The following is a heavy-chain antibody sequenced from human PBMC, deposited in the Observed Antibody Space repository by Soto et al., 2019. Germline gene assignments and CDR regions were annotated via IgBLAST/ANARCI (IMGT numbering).Heavy chain of an antibody. D-gene: IGHD6-19*01. V-gene: IGHV1-8*02. CDR3: STWGRNGWYTGFF. CDR2: MNPNSGRT. CDR1: GYTFTDYD. Sequence: QVQLVQSGAEVRKPGASVKVSCKTSGYTFTDYDINWVRQAPGQGLEWVGRMNPNSGRTEYAQKLEGRVTMTRDISISTAYMELSSLGYDDTAVYFCSTWGRNGWYTGFFWGQGTLVTVSS. J-gene: IGHJ4*02.